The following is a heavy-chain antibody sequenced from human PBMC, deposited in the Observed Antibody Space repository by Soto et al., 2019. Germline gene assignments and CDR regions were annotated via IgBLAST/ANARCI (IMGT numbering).Heavy chain of an antibody. V-gene: IGHV1-18*01. CDR2: ISAYNGNT. CDR1: GYTFTSYS. CDR3: ARGSSWYEYADYYYYMDV. Sequence: QVQLVQSGAEVKKPGASVKVSCKASGYTFTSYSISWVRQAPGQGLEWMGWISAYNGNTNYAQKLQGRVTMTTDTSTSKAYMELRSLRSDDTAVYYCARGSSWYEYADYYYYMDVWGKGTTVTVSS. D-gene: IGHD6-13*01. J-gene: IGHJ6*03.